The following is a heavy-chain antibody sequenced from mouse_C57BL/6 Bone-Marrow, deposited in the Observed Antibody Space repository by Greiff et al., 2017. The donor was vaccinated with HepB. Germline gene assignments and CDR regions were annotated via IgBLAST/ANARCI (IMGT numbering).Heavy chain of an antibody. D-gene: IGHD1-1*01. CDR3: ALFYYGSPMDY. J-gene: IGHJ4*01. CDR1: GYTFTGYW. Sequence: QVQLQQSGAALMKPGASVQLYCKATGYTFTGYWIEWVKQRPGHGLEWIGEILPGSGSTNYNEKFKGKATFTADTSSNTAYMQLSCLTTEDSAIYYCALFYYGSPMDYWGQGTSVSVSS. CDR2: ILPGSGST. V-gene: IGHV1-9*01.